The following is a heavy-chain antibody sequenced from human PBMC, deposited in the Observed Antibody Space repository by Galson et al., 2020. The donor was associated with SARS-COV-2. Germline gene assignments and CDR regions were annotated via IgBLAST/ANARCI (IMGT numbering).Heavy chain of an antibody. CDR2: IYYSGST. CDR1: GGSISSYY. V-gene: IGHV4-59*01. Sequence: SETLSLTCTVSGGSISSYYWSWIRQPPGKGLEWIGYIYYSGSTNYNPSLKSRVTISVDTSKNQFSLKLSSVTAADTAVYYCARAQYQLLEYYYYMDVWDKGTTVTVSS. D-gene: IGHD2-2*01. CDR3: ARAQYQLLEYYYYMDV. J-gene: IGHJ6*03.